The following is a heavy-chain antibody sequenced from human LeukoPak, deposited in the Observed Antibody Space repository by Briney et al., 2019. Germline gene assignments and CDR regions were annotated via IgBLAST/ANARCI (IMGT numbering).Heavy chain of an antibody. Sequence: GGSLRLSCAASGFTFSSYAMSWVRQAPGKGLGWVSAISGSGGSTYYADSVKGRFTISRDNSKNTLYLQMNSLRAEDTAVYYCAKAPRSYYYDSSDYWGQGTLVTVSS. J-gene: IGHJ4*02. D-gene: IGHD3-22*01. CDR3: AKAPRSYYYDSSDY. CDR1: GFTFSSYA. V-gene: IGHV3-23*01. CDR2: ISGSGGST.